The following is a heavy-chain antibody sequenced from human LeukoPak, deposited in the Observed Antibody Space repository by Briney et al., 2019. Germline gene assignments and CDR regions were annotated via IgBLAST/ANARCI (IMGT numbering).Heavy chain of an antibody. Sequence: ASVKVSCKASGGTFSSYAISWVRQAPGQGLEWMGGIIPIFGTANYAQKFQGRVTITTDESTSTAYMELSSLGSEDTAVYYCASRTWSKAGALFDCWGQGTLVTVSS. CDR1: GGTFSSYA. D-gene: IGHD1-26*01. CDR2: IIPIFGTA. CDR3: ASRTWSKAGALFDC. J-gene: IGHJ4*02. V-gene: IGHV1-69*05.